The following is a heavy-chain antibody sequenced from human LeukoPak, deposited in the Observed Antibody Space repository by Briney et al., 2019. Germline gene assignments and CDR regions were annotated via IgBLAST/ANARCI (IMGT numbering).Heavy chain of an antibody. V-gene: IGHV3-23*01. CDR1: GFTFSSYS. CDR2: ISGSGGST. CDR3: AKDRARYYDSSGYPQGRKY. J-gene: IGHJ4*02. D-gene: IGHD3-22*01. Sequence: GGSLRLSCAASGFTFSSYSMNWVRQAPGKGLEWVSAISGSGGSTYYADSVKGRFTISRDNSKNTLYLQMNSLRAEDTAVYYCAKDRARYYDSSGYPQGRKYWGQGTLVTVSS.